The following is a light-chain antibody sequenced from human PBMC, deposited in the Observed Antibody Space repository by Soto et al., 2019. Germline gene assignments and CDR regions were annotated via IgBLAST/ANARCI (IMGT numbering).Light chain of an antibody. V-gene: IGKV1-39*01. J-gene: IGKJ3*01. CDR3: QQSYSSPT. CDR1: ESIRDM. CDR2: SAS. Sequence: DIQMTQSPSSLSASVGDRVTIACRASESIRDMLNWYQQKPGKAPMLLLSSASILQSGVPSRFSGSGSGTDFSLTISGLQPDDFATYFCQQSYSSPTVGPGTKVDLK.